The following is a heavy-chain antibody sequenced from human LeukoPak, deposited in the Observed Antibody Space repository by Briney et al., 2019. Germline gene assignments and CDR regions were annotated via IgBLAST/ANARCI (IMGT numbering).Heavy chain of an antibody. Sequence: GESLKISFKGSGYRFTSYWIGWVRPMPGKGLEWMGIIYPGDSDTRYSPSFQGQVTISADKSISTAYLQWSSLKASDTAMYYCAILNPLGYCSGGSCYSDYMDVWGKGTTVTVSS. J-gene: IGHJ6*03. D-gene: IGHD2-15*01. CDR1: GYRFTSYW. CDR3: AILNPLGYCSGGSCYSDYMDV. V-gene: IGHV5-51*01. CDR2: IYPGDSDT.